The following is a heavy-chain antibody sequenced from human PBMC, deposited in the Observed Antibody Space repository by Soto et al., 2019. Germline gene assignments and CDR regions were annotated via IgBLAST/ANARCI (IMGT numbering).Heavy chain of an antibody. V-gene: IGHV3-23*01. Sequence: EAQLLESGGGSVQPGGPLRLSCAASGFTFSSHGMSWIRQAPEKGLEWISGLSRGGGSTYYVDSVKGRFTISRDNAKNTLDLIMKSLRVEDTALYYCARDGQYRTDGFDIWGQGTMVTVSS. J-gene: IGHJ3*02. CDR3: ARDGQYRTDGFDI. CDR1: GFTFSSHG. D-gene: IGHD5-12*01. CDR2: LSRGGGST.